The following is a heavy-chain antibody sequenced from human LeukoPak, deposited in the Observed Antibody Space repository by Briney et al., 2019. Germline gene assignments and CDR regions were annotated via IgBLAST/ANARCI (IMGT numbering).Heavy chain of an antibody. J-gene: IGHJ4*02. V-gene: IGHV3-21*01. D-gene: IGHD3-10*01. Sequence: GGSLRLSCAASGFTFSSYSMNWVRQAPGKGLEWVSSISSSSSYIYYADSVKGRFTISRDNAKNSLSLQMNGLRVEDTAVYYCARAGSFWRYVYWGQGTLVTVSS. CDR1: GFTFSSYS. CDR2: ISSSSSYI. CDR3: ARAGSFWRYVY.